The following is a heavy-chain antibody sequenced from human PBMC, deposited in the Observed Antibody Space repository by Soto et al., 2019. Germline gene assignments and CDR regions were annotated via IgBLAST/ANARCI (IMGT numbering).Heavy chain of an antibody. CDR1: GGSVNDGNYY. D-gene: IGHD3-16*02. CDR3: ARGLTMGELPSHFHY. V-gene: IGHV4-61*01. J-gene: IGHJ4*02. CDR2: IHHSGIT. Sequence: SSETLSLTCSVSGGSVNDGNYYWNWIRQSPAKGLEWIGYIHHSGITNYNPSLKSRVTISVDTSKNEFSLKLNSVTAADTAVYYCARGLTMGELPSHFHYWGQGTQVAVSS.